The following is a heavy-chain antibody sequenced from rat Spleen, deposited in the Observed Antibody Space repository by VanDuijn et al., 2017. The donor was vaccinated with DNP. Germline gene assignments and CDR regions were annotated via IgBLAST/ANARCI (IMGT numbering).Heavy chain of an antibody. CDR2: ISYSGST. J-gene: IGHJ2*01. V-gene: IGHV3-1*01. CDR3: ARWGDYFDY. Sequence: EVQLQESGPGLVRPSQSLSLTCSVTGYSITSSYRWNWIRKFPGDKMEWIGHISYSGSTGYNPSLKSRISISRDTSKNQFFLHLNSVTTEDTATYYCARWGDYFDYWGQGVMVTVSS. CDR1: GYSITSSY.